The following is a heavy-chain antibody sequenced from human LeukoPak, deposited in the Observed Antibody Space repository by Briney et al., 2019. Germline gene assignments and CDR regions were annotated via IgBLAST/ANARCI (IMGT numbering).Heavy chain of an antibody. CDR1: GGSISSSSYY. CDR3: ARRHDYGADY. D-gene: IGHD4-17*01. J-gene: IGHJ4*02. Sequence: PSETLSLTCTVSGGSISSSSYYWGWIRQPPGKGLESIGSIYYSGTTYYNPSLKSRVTISVDTSKNQFSLKLSSVTAADTAVYYCARRHDYGADYWGQGTLVTVSS. V-gene: IGHV4-39*01. CDR2: IYYSGTT.